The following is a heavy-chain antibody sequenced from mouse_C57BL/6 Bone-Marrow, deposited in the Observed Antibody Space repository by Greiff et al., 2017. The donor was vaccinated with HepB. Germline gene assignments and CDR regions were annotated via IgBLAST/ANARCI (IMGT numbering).Heavy chain of an antibody. Sequence: EVQLQQSGPELVKPGASVKIPCKASGYTFTDYNMDWVKQSHGKSLEWIGDINPNNGGTIYNQKFKGKATLTVDKSSSTAYMELRSLTSEDTAVYYCARSLSRCAYWGQGTLVTVSA. D-gene: IGHD1-1*02. V-gene: IGHV1-18*01. J-gene: IGHJ3*01. CDR2: INPNNGGT. CDR3: ARSLSRCAY. CDR1: GYTFTDYN.